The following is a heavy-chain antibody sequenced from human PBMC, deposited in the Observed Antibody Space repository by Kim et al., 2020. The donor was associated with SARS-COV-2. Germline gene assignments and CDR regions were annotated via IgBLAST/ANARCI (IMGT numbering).Heavy chain of an antibody. Sequence: SETLSLTCAVNGGSLSGFYWRWIRHSPGGGLEWIGEITHGGSTNYNPSLKSRPTNSAHKSKNQFSLKLTYVTAADTADYYCASTLYDLYYDYFMDAWGKG. CDR1: GGSLSGFY. J-gene: IGHJ6*04. CDR3: ASTLYDLYYDYFMDA. D-gene: IGHD3-3*01. CDR2: ITHGGST. V-gene: IGHV4-34*01.